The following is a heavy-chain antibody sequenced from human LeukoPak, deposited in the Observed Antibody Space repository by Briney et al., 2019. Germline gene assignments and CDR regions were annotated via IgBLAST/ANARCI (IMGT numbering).Heavy chain of an antibody. D-gene: IGHD3-10*01. CDR3: ARERGVDGHHTAFDI. CDR2: IYYSGST. CDR1: GGSISSYY. J-gene: IGHJ3*02. Sequence: KPSETLSLTCTVSGGSISSYYWSWIRQPPGKGLEWIGYIYYSGSTNYNPSLKSRVTVSVDTSKNQFSLKLSSVTAADTAVYYCARERGVDGHHTAFDIWGQGTMVTVSS. V-gene: IGHV4-59*01.